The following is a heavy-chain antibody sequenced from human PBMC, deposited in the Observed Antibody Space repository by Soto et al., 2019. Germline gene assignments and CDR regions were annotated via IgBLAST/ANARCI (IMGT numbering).Heavy chain of an antibody. CDR1: GFTFSSYG. D-gene: IGHD3-10*01. CDR2: ISYDGSNK. V-gene: IGHV3-30*18. CDR3: AKDDNGSGAYYYYGMDV. J-gene: IGHJ6*02. Sequence: QVQLVESGGGVVQPGRSLRLSCAASGFTFSSYGMHWVRQAPGKGLEWVAVISYDGSNKYYADSVKGRFTISRDNSKNTLYLQMNSLRAEDTAVYYCAKDDNGSGAYYYYGMDVWGQGTTVTVSS.